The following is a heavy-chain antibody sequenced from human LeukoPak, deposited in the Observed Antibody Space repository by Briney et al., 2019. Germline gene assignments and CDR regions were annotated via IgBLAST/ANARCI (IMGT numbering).Heavy chain of an antibody. CDR1: GFTFSSYA. CDR2: ISGSGGST. CDR3: AKDREEGWLQIFFDY. V-gene: IGHV3-23*01. J-gene: IGHJ4*02. Sequence: PGGSLRLSCAASGFTFSSYAMSWVRQAPGKGLEWVSAISGSGGSTYYADSVKGRLTISRDNSKNTLYLQMNSLRAEDTAVYYCAKDREEGWLQIFFDYWGQGTLVTVSS. D-gene: IGHD5-24*01.